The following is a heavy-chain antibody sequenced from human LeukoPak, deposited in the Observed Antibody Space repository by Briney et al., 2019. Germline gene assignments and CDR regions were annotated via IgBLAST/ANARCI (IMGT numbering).Heavy chain of an antibody. V-gene: IGHV3-48*03. Sequence: PGGSLILSCAASGFTFSTYEINWVRQAPGKGLEWISYISGSADTAYYADSVKGRFTMSRDNARNSLYLQMDSLGAEDTAVYYCTRVGQSYSTSGQALDHWGQGTLVTVSS. J-gene: IGHJ4*02. CDR2: ISGSADTA. CDR1: GFTFSTYE. CDR3: TRVGQSYSTSGQALDH. D-gene: IGHD2-8*01.